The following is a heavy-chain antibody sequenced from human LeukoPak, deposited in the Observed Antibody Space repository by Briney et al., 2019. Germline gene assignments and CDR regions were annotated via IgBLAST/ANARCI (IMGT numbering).Heavy chain of an antibody. V-gene: IGHV3-23*01. CDR3: ARDSGITGTSWFDP. CDR2: ISGSGGST. CDR1: GFTFSSYA. Sequence: GGSLRLSCAASGFTFSSYAMSWVRQAPGKGLEWVSAISGSGGSTYYADSVRGRFTISRDNSKNTLYLQMNSLRAEDTAVYYCARDSGITGTSWFDPWGQGSLVTVSS. J-gene: IGHJ5*02. D-gene: IGHD1-7*01.